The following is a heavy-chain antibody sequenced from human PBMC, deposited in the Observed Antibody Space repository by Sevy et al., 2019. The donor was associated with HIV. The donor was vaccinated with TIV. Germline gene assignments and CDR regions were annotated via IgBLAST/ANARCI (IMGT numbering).Heavy chain of an antibody. CDR1: GGTFSSYA. V-gene: IGHV1-69*13. CDR3: APSTARYYDYVWGSYRHDYYYYGMDV. CDR2: IIPIFGTA. D-gene: IGHD3-16*02. Sequence: ASVKVSCKASGGTFSSYAISWVRQAPGQGLEWMGGIIPIFGTANYAQKFQGRVTITADESTSTAYMELSSLTSEDTAVYYCAPSTARYYDYVWGSYRHDYYYYGMDVWGQGTTVTVSS. J-gene: IGHJ6*02.